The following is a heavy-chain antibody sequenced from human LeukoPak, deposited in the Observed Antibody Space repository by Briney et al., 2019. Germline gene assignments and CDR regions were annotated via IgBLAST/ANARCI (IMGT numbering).Heavy chain of an antibody. D-gene: IGHD4-17*01. J-gene: IGHJ6*03. CDR2: ISAYNGNT. Sequence: ASVKVSCKASGYTFTSYGIGWVRQAPGQGLEWMGWISAYNGNTNYAQKLQGRVTMTTDTSTSTAYMELRSLGSDDTAVYYCARDRDYGDYLDVWGQGTTVTVSS. V-gene: IGHV1-18*01. CDR1: GYTFTSYG. CDR3: ARDRDYGDYLDV.